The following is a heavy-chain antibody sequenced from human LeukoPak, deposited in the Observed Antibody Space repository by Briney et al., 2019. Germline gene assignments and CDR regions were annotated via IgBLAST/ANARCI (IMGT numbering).Heavy chain of an antibody. J-gene: IGHJ3*02. D-gene: IGHD4-17*01. Sequence: GGSLRLSCAASGFTFSSYGMHWVRQAPGKGLEWVAVISHDGSNKYYADSVKGRFTISRDNSKNTLYLQMNSLRAEDTAVYYCARAGTTVPWGAFDIWGQGTMVTVSS. V-gene: IGHV3-30*03. CDR1: GFTFSSYG. CDR2: ISHDGSNK. CDR3: ARAGTTVPWGAFDI.